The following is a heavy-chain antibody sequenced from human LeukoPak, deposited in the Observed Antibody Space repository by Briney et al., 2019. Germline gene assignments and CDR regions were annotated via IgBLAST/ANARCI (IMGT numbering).Heavy chain of an antibody. V-gene: IGHV1-2*02. CDR3: ARGDRYSYGPGD. CDR1: GYTFTSYD. D-gene: IGHD5-18*01. Sequence: ASVKVSCKASGYTFTSYDINWVRQAPGEGLEWMGWTDPKSGDTKYAQKFQGRVTMTRDTSITTAYTELSSLGSDDTAVYYCARGDRYSYGPGDWGQGTLVTVSS. CDR2: TDPKSGDT. J-gene: IGHJ4*02.